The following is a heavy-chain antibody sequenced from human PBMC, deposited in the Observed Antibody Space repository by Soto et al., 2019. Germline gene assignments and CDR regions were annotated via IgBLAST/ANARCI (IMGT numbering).Heavy chain of an antibody. CDR1: GFTFSSYG. D-gene: IGHD1-26*01. V-gene: IGHV3-30*18. CDR2: ISYDGSNK. Sequence: GGSLRLSCAASGFTFSSYGMHWVRQAPGKGLEWVAVISYDGSNKYYADSVKGRFTISRDNSKNTLYLQMNSLRAEDTAVYYCAKGQWELPDYWGQGTLVTVSS. J-gene: IGHJ4*02. CDR3: AKGQWELPDY.